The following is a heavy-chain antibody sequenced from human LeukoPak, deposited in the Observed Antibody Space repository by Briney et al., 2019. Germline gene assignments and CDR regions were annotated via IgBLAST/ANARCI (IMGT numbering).Heavy chain of an antibody. V-gene: IGHV3-23*01. CDR1: GFTFSSYG. D-gene: IGHD2-21*02. Sequence: GGSLRLSCAASGFTFSSYGMSWVRQAPGKGLEWVSAISGSGGSTYYADSVKGRFTIPRDNSKNTLYLHMNSLRAEDTAVYYCARDRDPSDYWGQGTLVTVSS. CDR2: ISGSGGST. CDR3: ARDRDPSDY. J-gene: IGHJ4*02.